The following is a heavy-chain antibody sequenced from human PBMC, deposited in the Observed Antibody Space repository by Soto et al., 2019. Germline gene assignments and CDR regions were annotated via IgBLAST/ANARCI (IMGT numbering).Heavy chain of an antibody. V-gene: IGHV4-59*01. CDR1: GGSISNFY. Sequence: SETLSLTCTVSGGSISNFYWSWIRQPPGKGLEWIGYISYSGNTNYNPSLKSRVSIPEDTSKNQLSLNLTSVTAADTAVYYCARAPMVLSRSYFDSWGQGTPVTVSS. J-gene: IGHJ4*02. D-gene: IGHD2-8*01. CDR3: ARAPMVLSRSYFDS. CDR2: ISYSGNT.